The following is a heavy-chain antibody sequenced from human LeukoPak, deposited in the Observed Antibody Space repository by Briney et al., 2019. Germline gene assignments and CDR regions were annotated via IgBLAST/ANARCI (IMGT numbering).Heavy chain of an antibody. V-gene: IGHV3-15*01. Sequence: GGSLRLSCAASGFTFSNAWMSWVRQAPGKGLEWVGRIKSKTDGGTTDYAAPAKGRFTISRDDSKNTLYLQMNSLKTEDTAVYYCTTDYYDSSGYATGDYWGQGTLVTVSS. D-gene: IGHD3-22*01. CDR3: TTDYYDSSGYATGDY. CDR1: GFTFSNAW. CDR2: IKSKTDGGTT. J-gene: IGHJ4*02.